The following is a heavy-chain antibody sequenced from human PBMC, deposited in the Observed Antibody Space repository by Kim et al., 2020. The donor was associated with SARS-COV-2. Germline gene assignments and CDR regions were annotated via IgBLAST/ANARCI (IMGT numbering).Heavy chain of an antibody. D-gene: IGHD2-15*01. Sequence: YTDSVKGRFTISRDNSNNTLHLQLNNLRVEDTAVYYCARHFGSGGSEFHHWGQGTLVTVSS. J-gene: IGHJ1*01. CDR3: ARHFGSGGSEFHH. V-gene: IGHV3-53*01.